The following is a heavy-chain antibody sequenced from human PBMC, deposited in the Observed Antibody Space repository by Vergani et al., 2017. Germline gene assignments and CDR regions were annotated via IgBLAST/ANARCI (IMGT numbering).Heavy chain of an antibody. CDR3: ARHXGGYSYGYYYGMDV. V-gene: IGHV4-39*01. CDR2: IYYSGST. CDR1: GGSISSSSYY. D-gene: IGHD5-18*01. Sequence: QLQLQESGPGLVKPSETLSLTCTVSGGSISSSSYYWGWIRQPPGKGLEWIGSIYYSGSTYYNPSLKSRVTISVDTSKNQFSLKLSSVTAADTAVYYCARHXGGYSYGYYYGMDVWGQGTTVTVSS. J-gene: IGHJ6*02.